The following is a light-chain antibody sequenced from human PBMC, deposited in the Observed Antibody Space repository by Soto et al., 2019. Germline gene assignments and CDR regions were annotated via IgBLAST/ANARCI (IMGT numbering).Light chain of an antibody. V-gene: IGKV1-5*03. CDR3: QNYNPYSEA. CDR1: QTISSW. J-gene: IGKJ1*01. Sequence: IQMTQSPSTLSGSVGDRVTITCRASQTISSWLAWYQQKPGKAPKLLIYKASTLKSGVPSRFSGSGSVTEFTLTIRSLQPDDFATYYCQNYNPYSEAFGQGTQLDIK. CDR2: KAS.